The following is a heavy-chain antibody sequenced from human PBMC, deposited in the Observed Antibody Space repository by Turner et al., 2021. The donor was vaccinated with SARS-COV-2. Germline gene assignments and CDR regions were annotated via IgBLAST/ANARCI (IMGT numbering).Heavy chain of an antibody. CDR1: GYTLTELS. V-gene: IGHV1-24*01. CDR2: FDPEDGET. J-gene: IGHJ5*02. Sequence: QVQLVQYGAEVKKPGASVQVSCKVSGYTLTELSMHWVRQAPGKGLEWMGGFDPEDGETIYAQKFQGRVTMTEDTSTDTAYMELSSLRSEDTAVYYCATAPPIAAAGRWFDPWGQVTLVTVSS. D-gene: IGHD6-13*01. CDR3: ATAPPIAAAGRWFDP.